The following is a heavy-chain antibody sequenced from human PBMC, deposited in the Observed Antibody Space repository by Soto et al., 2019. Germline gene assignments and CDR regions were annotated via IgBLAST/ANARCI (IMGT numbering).Heavy chain of an antibody. V-gene: IGHV3-23*05. Sequence: GGSLRLSCVASGLSFDNYGMSWVRQAPGAGMEWVSAIQSDGTSTYYAASVEDRFTISRDNSKNTLYLQLNSLRAEDTAVYYCAQLGLMTFSHKHYFNHWGRGTLVTVSS. D-gene: IGHD3-16*01. J-gene: IGHJ4*02. CDR1: GLSFDNYG. CDR2: IQSDGTST. CDR3: AQLGLMTFSHKHYFNH.